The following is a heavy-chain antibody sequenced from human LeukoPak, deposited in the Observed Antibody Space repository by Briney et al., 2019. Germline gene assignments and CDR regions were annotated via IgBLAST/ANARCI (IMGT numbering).Heavy chain of an antibody. Sequence: GGSLRLSCAAPRFTFSHYGMHWVRQAPGKGLEWVAVIWNDGSNQFYADSVKGRFTVSRDNSQNTLYLQMNNLRPEDTAVYYCAKDAQRGFDYSNSLEKWGQGTLVTVSS. V-gene: IGHV3-33*06. CDR1: RFTFSHYG. D-gene: IGHD4-11*01. CDR2: IWNDGSNQ. CDR3: AKDAQRGFDYSNSLEK. J-gene: IGHJ4*02.